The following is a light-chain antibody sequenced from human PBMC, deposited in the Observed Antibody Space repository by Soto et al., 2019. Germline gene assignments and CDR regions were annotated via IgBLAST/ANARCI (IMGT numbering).Light chain of an antibody. CDR2: AAS. CDR3: QQLHNYPLT. J-gene: IGKJ4*01. V-gene: IGKV1-9*01. CDR1: QGISSF. Sequence: DIQLTQSPSFLSASVGDRVTITCRASQGISSFLAWYQQKPGKAPKLLIYAASTLQIGVPSRFSGSGSGTEFTLTISSLQPEDFATYYCQQLHNYPLTFGGGTKVDIK.